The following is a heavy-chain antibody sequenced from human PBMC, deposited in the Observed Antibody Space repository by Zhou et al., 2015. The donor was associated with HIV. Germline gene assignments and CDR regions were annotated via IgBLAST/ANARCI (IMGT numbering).Heavy chain of an antibody. CDR2: IIGSGENS. J-gene: IGHJ6*03. V-gene: IGHV3-23*04. CDR1: GFSFKDYA. CDR3: AKAFDSGNHGYYFYMDV. D-gene: IGHD3-10*01. Sequence: EVHLVESGGGLVVTGGSLRLSCAASGFSFKDYAMNWVRQAPGKGLEWVSSIIGSGENSYYADSVGGRFTISRDISTNTLFLQMNRLRVEDTALYYCAKAFDSGNHGYYFYMDVWGKGTTVAVSS.